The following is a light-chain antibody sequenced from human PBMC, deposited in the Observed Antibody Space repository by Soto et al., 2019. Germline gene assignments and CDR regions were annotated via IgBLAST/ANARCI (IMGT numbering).Light chain of an antibody. V-gene: IGLV1-47*01. CDR3: AAWDDSLSGPV. CDR1: SSNIGSNY. J-gene: IGLJ7*01. CDR2: RNN. Sequence: QSVLTQPPSASGTPGQRVTISCCGSSSNIGSNYVYWYQQLPGTAPKLLIYRNNQRPSGVPDRFSGSKSGTSASLAISGLRSEDEADYHCAAWDDSLSGPVFGGGTQLTVL.